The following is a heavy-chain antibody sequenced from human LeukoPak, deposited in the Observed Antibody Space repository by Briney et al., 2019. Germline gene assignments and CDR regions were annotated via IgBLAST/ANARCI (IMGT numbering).Heavy chain of an antibody. CDR3: ARGGSTYSRRYFDY. V-gene: IGHV3-48*03. Sequence: PGGSLILSCAASGFTFSSYEMNWVRQAPGKGLEWVSYISSGGGTMFYADSVKGRFTISRDNAKNSLYLQIYSLRAEDTANYYCARGGSTYSRRYFDYWGQGTRVTLSS. CDR1: GFTFSSYE. CDR2: ISSGGGTM. J-gene: IGHJ4*02. D-gene: IGHD2-15*01.